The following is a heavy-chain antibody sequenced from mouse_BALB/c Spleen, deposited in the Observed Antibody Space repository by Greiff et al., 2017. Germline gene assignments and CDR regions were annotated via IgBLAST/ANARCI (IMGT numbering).Heavy chain of an antibody. V-gene: IGHV5-17*02. CDR1: GFTFSSFG. Sequence: EVQVVESGGGLVQPGGSRKLSCAASGFTFSSFGMHWVRQAPEKGLEWVAYISSGSSTIYYADTVKGRFTISRDNPKNTLFLQMTSLRSEDTAMYYCARWYGDYAMDYWGQGTSVTVSS. J-gene: IGHJ4*01. D-gene: IGHD2-14*01. CDR2: ISSGSSTI. CDR3: ARWYGDYAMDY.